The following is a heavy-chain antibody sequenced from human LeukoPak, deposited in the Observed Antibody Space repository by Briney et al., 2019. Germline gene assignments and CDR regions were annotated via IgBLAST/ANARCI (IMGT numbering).Heavy chain of an antibody. CDR3: AREGRYSGSSNDAFDI. Sequence: ASVKVPCKASGYTFTSYYMHWVRQAPGQGLEWMGIINPSGGSTGYAQKFQGRVTMTRDTSTSTVYMELSSLRSEDTAVYYCAREGRYSGSSNDAFDIWGQGTMVTVSS. CDR1: GYTFTSYY. J-gene: IGHJ3*02. V-gene: IGHV1-46*01. CDR2: INPSGGST. D-gene: IGHD1-26*01.